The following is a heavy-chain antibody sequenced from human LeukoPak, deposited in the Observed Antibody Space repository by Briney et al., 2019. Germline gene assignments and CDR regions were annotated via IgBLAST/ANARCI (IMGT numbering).Heavy chain of an antibody. J-gene: IGHJ4*02. V-gene: IGHV3-30-3*01. CDR1: GFTFSSYW. CDR3: AREGNTGLTYFDY. Sequence: AGGSLRLSCAASGFTFSSYWMSWVRQAPGKGLEWVAVISYDGSNKYYTDSVKGRFTISRDNSKNTLYLQMNSLRAEDTAVYYCAREGNTGLTYFDYWGQGTLVTVSS. D-gene: IGHD3/OR15-3a*01. CDR2: ISYDGSNK.